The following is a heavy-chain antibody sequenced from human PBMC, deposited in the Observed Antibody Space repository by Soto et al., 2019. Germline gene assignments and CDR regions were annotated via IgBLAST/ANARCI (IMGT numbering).Heavy chain of an antibody. CDR1: GGIFSDHY. CDR3: ARGTADCRGGTSYAFDY. CDR2: INHSGST. Sequence: DNLSLTCAVYGGIFSDHYWSWSWIRQPPGKGLEWIGEINHSGSTNYNPSLKTRVTISVDTSKNQFPLKLSSVTAADSAVYYCARGTADCRGGTSYAFDYWGQRTLVIGSS. V-gene: IGHV4-34*01. D-gene: IGHD3-10*01. J-gene: IGHJ4*02.